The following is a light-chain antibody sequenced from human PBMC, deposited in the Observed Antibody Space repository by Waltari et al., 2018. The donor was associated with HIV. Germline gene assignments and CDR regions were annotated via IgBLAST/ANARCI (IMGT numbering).Light chain of an antibody. CDR2: SAS. Sequence: DILLTQSPSFLSASVGDRVTISCRANPCIRNYVAWYQQRPGRAPKLLIFSASILQEGVPSRFSASGSGTQFTLTINTLQPEDFATYYCQQQNTYPLTFGPGT. V-gene: IGKV1-9*01. J-gene: IGKJ3*01. CDR1: PCIRNY. CDR3: QQQNTYPLT.